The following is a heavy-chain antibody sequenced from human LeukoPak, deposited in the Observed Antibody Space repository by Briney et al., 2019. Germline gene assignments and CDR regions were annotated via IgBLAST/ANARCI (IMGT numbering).Heavy chain of an antibody. CDR2: ISSSGSTI. D-gene: IGHD3-22*01. CDR1: AFTFSDYF. V-gene: IGHV3-11*01. Sequence: PGGSLRLSCAASAFTFSDYFMSWIRQAPGKGLEWVSYISSSGSTIYYADSVKGRFTISRDNAKNSLYLQMDSLRAEDTAVYYCARIGSSGYYFDYWGQGTLVTVSS. J-gene: IGHJ4*02. CDR3: ARIGSSGYYFDY.